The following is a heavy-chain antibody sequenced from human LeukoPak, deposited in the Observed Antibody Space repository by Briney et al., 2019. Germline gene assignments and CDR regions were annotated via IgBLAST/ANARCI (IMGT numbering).Heavy chain of an antibody. CDR3: ARAPDYSYGYPDY. D-gene: IGHD5-18*01. Sequence: GGSLRLSCAASGFTFSSHSMNWVRQAPGKGLEWVSYISSSSSTIYYADSVKGRFTISRDNAKNSLYLQMNSLRAEDTAVYYCARAPDYSYGYPDYWGQGTLVTVSS. V-gene: IGHV3-48*04. J-gene: IGHJ4*02. CDR1: GFTFSSHS. CDR2: ISSSSSTI.